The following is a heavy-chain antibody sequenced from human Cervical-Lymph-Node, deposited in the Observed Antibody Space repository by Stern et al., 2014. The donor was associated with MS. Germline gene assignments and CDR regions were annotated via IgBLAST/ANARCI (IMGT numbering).Heavy chain of an antibody. CDR3: TRVSSIAGRPIAY. J-gene: IGHJ4*02. CDR1: GFTFGDYA. V-gene: IGHV3-49*03. CDR2: IRSKGYGGTT. D-gene: IGHD6-6*01. Sequence: VQLVESGGGLEQPGRSLRLSCTGSGFTFGDYALSWFRQAPGKGLEWVGFIRSKGYGGTTEYAASVKGRFTISRDDSKSIAYLEMTSLKTEDTAVYYCTRVSSIAGRPIAYWGQGTLVTVSS.